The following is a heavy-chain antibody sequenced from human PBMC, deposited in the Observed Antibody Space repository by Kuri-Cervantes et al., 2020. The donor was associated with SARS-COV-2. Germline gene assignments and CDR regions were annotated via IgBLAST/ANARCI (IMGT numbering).Heavy chain of an antibody. CDR2: IYPGDSDT. CDR3: ARQRGGQLGIGDY. V-gene: IGHV5-51*01. J-gene: IGHJ4*02. Sequence: KVSCKASGYSFTNFWIGWVRQMPGKGLEWMGIIYPGDSDTTYSPSFHGQVTISADKSINTAYLQWGSLKASDTAMYYCARQRGGQLGIGDYWGQGTLVTVSS. D-gene: IGHD7-27*01. CDR1: GYSFTNFW.